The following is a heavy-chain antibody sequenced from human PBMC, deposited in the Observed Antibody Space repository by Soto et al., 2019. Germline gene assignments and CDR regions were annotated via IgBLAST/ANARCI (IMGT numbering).Heavy chain of an antibody. V-gene: IGHV3-23*01. CDR3: AKEGKSRHFDFDF. J-gene: IGHJ4*02. CDR2: IEYSGDSA. CDR1: GFTFSDYV. D-gene: IGHD6-25*01. Sequence: GGSLRLSCAASGFTFSDYVMSWVRQAAGKGLEWVSGIEYSGDSAYYADSVKGRFIISRDNSNNTLFLQMNSLRAEDTAVYFCAKEGKSRHFDFDFWGQGTLVTVS.